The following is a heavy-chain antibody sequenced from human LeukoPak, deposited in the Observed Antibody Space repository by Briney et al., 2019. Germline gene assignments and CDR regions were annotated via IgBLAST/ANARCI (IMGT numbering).Heavy chain of an antibody. CDR2: IRSKDYGGTT. J-gene: IGHJ3*02. Sequence: PGGSLRLSCTGSVSTFGDYGVSWFRQAPGKGLEWVGFIRSKDYGGTTEYAASVKGRFTISRDDSKSIAYLQMNSLKTEDTAVYYCTTDRAGDAFDIWGQGTMVTVSS. CDR3: TTDRAGDAFDI. CDR1: VSTFGDYG. V-gene: IGHV3-49*03.